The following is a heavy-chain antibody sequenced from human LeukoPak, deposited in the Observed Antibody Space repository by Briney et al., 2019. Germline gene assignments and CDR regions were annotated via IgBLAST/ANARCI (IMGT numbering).Heavy chain of an antibody. D-gene: IGHD6-19*01. J-gene: IGHJ4*02. V-gene: IGHV1-2*02. CDR1: GDTFTGYY. Sequence: SVKVSCTPSGDTFTGYYIHWVRKAPGQGLECMGWINPNSGGTYYAQRFRGRVTMTRDTSITTVYMELSSLESDDTAVYYCARDSRVSTGWPYYFDHWGQGTLVTVSS. CDR3: ARDSRVSTGWPYYFDH. CDR2: INPNSGGT.